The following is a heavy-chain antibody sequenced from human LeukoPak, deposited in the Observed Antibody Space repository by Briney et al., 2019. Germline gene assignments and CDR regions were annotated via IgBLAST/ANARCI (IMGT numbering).Heavy chain of an antibody. CDR1: GFIFTDYS. Sequence: GGSLRLSCAASGFIFTDYSMNWVRQAPGKGLEWVSYIDRSSNNIYYPDFVKGRFTISRDNAKNSLYLQMNSLRDEDTAVYYCARESYWGSSGKGFDYWGQGTLVTVSS. D-gene: IGHD7-27*01. CDR3: ARESYWGSSGKGFDY. CDR2: IDRSSNNI. J-gene: IGHJ4*02. V-gene: IGHV3-48*02.